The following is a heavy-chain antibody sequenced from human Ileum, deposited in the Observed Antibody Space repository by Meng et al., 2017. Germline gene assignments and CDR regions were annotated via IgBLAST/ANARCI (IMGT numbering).Heavy chain of an antibody. V-gene: IGHV4-31*03. D-gene: IGHD6-13*01. CDR3: AREPPAAAGTGADY. J-gene: IGHJ4*02. Sequence: QVQLQEPGPGLVKPSQTLSLNGTVSGGSISSGGYYWSWIRQHPGKGLEWIGYIYYSGTTYYNPSLKSRVTISVDTSKNQFSLKLSSVTAADTAVYYCAREPPAAAGTGADYWGQGTLVTVSS. CDR1: GGSISSGGYY. CDR2: IYYSGTT.